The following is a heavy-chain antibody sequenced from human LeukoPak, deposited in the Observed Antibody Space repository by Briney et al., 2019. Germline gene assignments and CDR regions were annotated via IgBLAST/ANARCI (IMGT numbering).Heavy chain of an antibody. D-gene: IGHD4-11*01. V-gene: IGHV3-21*01. CDR2: ISFGSSYI. CDR3: ARASTDYSVADGFDT. Sequence: GGSLRLSCAASGFAFSTYDMGWVRQSPGKGLQWVSLISFGSSYISYADSLKGRFTVSRDDAKSSVYLEMTSLRAEDTAVYYCARASTDYSVADGFDTWGPGTLVTVSS. J-gene: IGHJ5*02. CDR1: GFAFSTYD.